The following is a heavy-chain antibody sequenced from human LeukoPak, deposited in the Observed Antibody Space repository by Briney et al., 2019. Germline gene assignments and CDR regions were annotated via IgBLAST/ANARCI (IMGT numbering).Heavy chain of an antibody. D-gene: IGHD3-22*01. CDR2: IYTSGST. J-gene: IGHJ4*02. V-gene: IGHV4-4*07. Sequence: SETLSLTCTVSGGSISSYYWSWIRQPAGKGLEWIGRIYTSGSTNYNPSLKSRVTISVDTSKNQFSLKLSSVTAADTAVYYCASFYYYDSSGYYFPFDYWGQGTLVTVSS. CDR3: ASFYYYDSSGYYFPFDY. CDR1: GGSISSYY.